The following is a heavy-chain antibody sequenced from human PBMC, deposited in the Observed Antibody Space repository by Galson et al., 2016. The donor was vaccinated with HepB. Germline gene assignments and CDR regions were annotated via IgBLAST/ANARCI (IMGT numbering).Heavy chain of an antibody. V-gene: IGHV5-51*01. CDR1: GYRFNIFW. J-gene: IGHJ6*03. Sequence: QSGAEVKKPGESLKISCKGSGYRFNIFWIGWVRQMPGKGLEWMGIIYPDDSDTRYSPSFQGQVTMSVDKSTSTAYLQWRSLKASDTAIYYCARRAGSPRVCPFSDYYFLDVWGKGTTVTVSS. CDR3: ARRAGSPRVCPFSDYYFLDV. CDR2: IYPDDSDT. D-gene: IGHD3-10*01.